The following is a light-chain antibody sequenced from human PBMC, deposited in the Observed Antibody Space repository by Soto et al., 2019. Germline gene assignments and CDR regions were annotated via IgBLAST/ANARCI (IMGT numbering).Light chain of an antibody. CDR3: QQSYTIPVT. Sequence: DIVMTQSPDSLAVSPGERATINCKSSQSVLHSSNNKNYLTWYQQKPGQPPKLLIYWASTRESGVPDRFSGSGSGTDFTLTISGLQAEDVAVYYCQQSYTIPVTFGGGTKVDIK. CDR1: QSVLHSSNNKNY. V-gene: IGKV4-1*01. J-gene: IGKJ4*01. CDR2: WAS.